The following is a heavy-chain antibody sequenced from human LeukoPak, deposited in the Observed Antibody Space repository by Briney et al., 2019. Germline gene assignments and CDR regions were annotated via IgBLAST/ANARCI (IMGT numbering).Heavy chain of an antibody. D-gene: IGHD3-10*01. J-gene: IGHJ6*02. CDR1: GFTFSTYA. CDR3: ARVRVARGVMGCLDV. V-gene: IGHV3-33*01. CDR2: IWYHGTNT. Sequence: GGSLRLSCATSGFTFSTYAMYWVRQAPGQGLEWVAVIWYHGTNTLHSDSVKDRFAISKDNSKNTLYLQMNSLRVEDTAVYYCARVRVARGVMGCLDVWGQGTTVIVSS.